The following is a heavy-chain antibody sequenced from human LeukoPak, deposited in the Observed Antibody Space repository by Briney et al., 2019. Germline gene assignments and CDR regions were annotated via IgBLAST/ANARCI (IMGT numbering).Heavy chain of an antibody. CDR2: ISYDGSNK. V-gene: IGHV3-30*18. D-gene: IGHD3-3*01. J-gene: IGHJ6*02. Sequence: GGSLRLSCAASGFTFSSYGMHWVRQAPGKGLEWVAVISYDGSNKYYADSVKGRFTISRDNSKNTLYLQMNSLRAEDTAVYYCAKVSLEWPYYYGMDVWGQGTTVTVSS. CDR3: AKVSLEWPYYYGMDV. CDR1: GFTFSSYG.